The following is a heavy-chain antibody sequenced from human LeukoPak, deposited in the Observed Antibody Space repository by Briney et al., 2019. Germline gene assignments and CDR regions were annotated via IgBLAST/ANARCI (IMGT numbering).Heavy chain of an antibody. CDR1: GYTFTSYG. CDR2: ISAYNGNT. D-gene: IGHD4-17*01. CDR3: ARDNRAYYDYGDGGDFDY. V-gene: IGHV1-18*01. Sequence: ASVKVSCKASGYTFTSYGISWVRQAPGQGLEWMGWISAYNGNTNYAQKLQGRVTMTTDTSTSTAYMELRSLRSDDTAVYYCARDNRAYYDYGDGGDFDYWGQGTLVTVSS. J-gene: IGHJ4*02.